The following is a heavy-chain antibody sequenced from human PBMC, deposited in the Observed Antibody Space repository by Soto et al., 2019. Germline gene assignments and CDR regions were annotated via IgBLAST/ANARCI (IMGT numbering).Heavy chain of an antibody. D-gene: IGHD3-9*01. J-gene: IGHJ6*02. Sequence: QVPLVQSGAEVKKPGSSVKVSCKASGGTFSSYAISWVRQAPGQGLEWMGGIILIFGTANYAQKFQGRVTITADESTSTAYMEPSSLRSEDTAVYYCASRSDMRLENSFFRYYHSSCGMAVWGQGNTVTVSS. V-gene: IGHV1-69*01. CDR2: IILIFGTA. CDR1: GGTFSSYA. CDR3: ASRSDMRLENSFFRYYHSSCGMAV.